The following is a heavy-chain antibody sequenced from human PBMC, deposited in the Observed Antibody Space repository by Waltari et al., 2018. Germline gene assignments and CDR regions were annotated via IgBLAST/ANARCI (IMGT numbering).Heavy chain of an antibody. Sequence: EVQLVESGGGLVKPGGSLRLSCAASGFTFGSYSMNWVRQAPGKGLEWVSSISSSSSYIYYADSVKGRFTISRDNAKNSLYLQMNSLRAEDTAVYYCSGLVEMATIWGQGTLVTVSS. D-gene: IGHD5-12*01. CDR3: SGLVEMATI. V-gene: IGHV3-21*01. J-gene: IGHJ4*02. CDR2: ISSSSSYI. CDR1: GFTFGSYS.